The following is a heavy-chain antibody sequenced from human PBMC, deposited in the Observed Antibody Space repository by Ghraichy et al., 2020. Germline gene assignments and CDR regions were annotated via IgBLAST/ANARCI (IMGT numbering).Heavy chain of an antibody. V-gene: IGHV3-64D*06. Sequence: GGSLRLSCAASGFVFSAYSLHWVRQAPGKGLEFVSAISNFGESTYYSDSVKGRFAISRDNSKSTLYLQMNSLRLEDTAVYFCANMLMGNKSYYYYGMDVWGQGTTVTVS. CDR1: GFVFSAYS. CDR2: ISNFGEST. D-gene: IGHD1-26*01. J-gene: IGHJ6*02. CDR3: ANMLMGNKSYYYYGMDV.